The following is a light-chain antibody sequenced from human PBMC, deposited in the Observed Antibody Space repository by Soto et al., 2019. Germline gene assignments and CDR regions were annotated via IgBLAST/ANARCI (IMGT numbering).Light chain of an antibody. J-gene: IGKJ5*01. CDR3: QQYNNWPPT. V-gene: IGKV3-15*01. CDR1: QSVSSN. CDR2: GAS. Sequence: EIVMTQSPATLSVSPGERATLSCRASQSVSSNLAWYQQKPGQAPRLLIYGASTRATGISARFSGSRSGTEATLTISSLQSEDFAVYYCQQYNNWPPTFGQGTRLEIK.